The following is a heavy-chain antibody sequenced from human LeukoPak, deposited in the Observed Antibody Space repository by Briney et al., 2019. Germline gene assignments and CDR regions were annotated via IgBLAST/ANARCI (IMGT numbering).Heavy chain of an antibody. V-gene: IGHV3-30*04. CDR3: AREYSYGAPFDY. J-gene: IGHJ4*02. Sequence: GGSLRLSCAASGFTFSSYAMHWVRQAPGKGLEWVAVISYDGSNKYYADSVKGRFTISRDNSKDTLYLQMNSLRAEDTAVYYCAREYSYGAPFDYWGQGTLVTVSS. CDR1: GFTFSSYA. CDR2: ISYDGSNK. D-gene: IGHD5-18*01.